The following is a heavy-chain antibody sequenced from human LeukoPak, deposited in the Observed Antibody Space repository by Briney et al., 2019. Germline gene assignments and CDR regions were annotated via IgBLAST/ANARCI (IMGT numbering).Heavy chain of an antibody. D-gene: IGHD2-2*01. CDR1: RYTVTRYY. V-gene: IGHV1-69*05. CDR3: ARGGVGDIVVVPAATTPYYYYYYMDV. CDR2: IIPLTTAA. Sequence: ASLKDSPEASRYTVTRYYMHRVRQAPGHQREWMGGIIPLTTAANNIQKFQGRVTITTDESTSTAYMELSSLRSEDTVVYYCARGGVGDIVVVPAATTPYYYYYYMDVWGKGTTVTVSS. J-gene: IGHJ6*03.